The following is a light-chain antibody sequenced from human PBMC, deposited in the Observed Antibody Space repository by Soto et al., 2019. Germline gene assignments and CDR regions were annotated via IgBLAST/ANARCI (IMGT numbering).Light chain of an antibody. Sequence: QSALTPPASVSGSPGQSITVSCAGTSSDVGGYNLVSWYQQHPGKAPKLIIYEGTERPSGISPRFSGSKSGNTASLTISGLQAEDEADYYCSSYTSSSIYVFGARTRSPS. CDR3: SSYTSSSIYV. J-gene: IGLJ1*01. CDR2: EGT. CDR1: SSDVGGYNL. V-gene: IGLV2-23*01.